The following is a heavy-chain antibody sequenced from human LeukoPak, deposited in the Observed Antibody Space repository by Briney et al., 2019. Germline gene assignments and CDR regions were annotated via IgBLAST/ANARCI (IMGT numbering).Heavy chain of an antibody. CDR1: RDSLSRGGYS. CDR2: LYHSGST. CDR3: ARGDILVPAEIDY. D-gene: IGHD2-2*01. V-gene: IGHV4-30-2*01. J-gene: IGHJ4*02. Sequence: SQTLSLTCALPRDSLSRGGYSRGCTRQPPGSCLEWIVYLYHSGSTYYNPSLKSRLTISVDRSKNQFSLKLSSVTAADTAVYYCARGDILVPAEIDYWGQGTLVTVSS.